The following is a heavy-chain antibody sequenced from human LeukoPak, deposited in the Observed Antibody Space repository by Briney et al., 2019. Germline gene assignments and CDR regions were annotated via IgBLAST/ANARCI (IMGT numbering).Heavy chain of an antibody. CDR2: ISSSSNTV. V-gene: IGHV3-11*04. CDR3: ARRAMGATSFDF. Sequence: GGSLRLSCAASGFTFSDYYTTWVRQAPGKGLEWVSYISSSSNTVYYADSVKGRLTVSTDNANNSLYVQMTNLRAEDTAVYYCARRAMGATSFDFWGQGTLVTVSS. D-gene: IGHD1-26*01. CDR1: GFTFSDYY. J-gene: IGHJ4*02.